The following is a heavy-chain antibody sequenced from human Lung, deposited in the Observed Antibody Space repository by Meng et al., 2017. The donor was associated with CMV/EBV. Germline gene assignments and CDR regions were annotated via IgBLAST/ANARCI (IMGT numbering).Heavy chain of an antibody. J-gene: IGHJ4*02. CDR2: VYYSGST. D-gene: IGHD1-14*01. Sequence: SETXSLTCTVSGASIDDGHYYWSWIRQSPGKGLEWIGYVYYSGSTNYNPSLMSRVTISRGASQNQFSLNLTSVTAADTALYYCARHPGGNLYHRFDYWGQGXLVTVSS. CDR3: ARHPGGNLYHRFDY. CDR1: GASIDDGHYY. V-gene: IGHV4-31*03.